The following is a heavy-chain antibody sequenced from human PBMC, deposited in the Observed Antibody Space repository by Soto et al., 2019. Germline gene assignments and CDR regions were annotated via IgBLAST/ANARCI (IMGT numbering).Heavy chain of an antibody. CDR2: IIPIFGTA. D-gene: IGHD3-16*01. V-gene: IGHV1-69*01. CDR3: ARDLAVEILGVSYGMGV. Sequence: QVQLVQSGAEVKKPGSSVKVSCKASGGTFSSYAISWVRQAPGQGLEWMGGIIPIFGTANYAQKFQGRVTITADESTSTAYMELSSLRSEDTAVYYCARDLAVEILGVSYGMGVWGQGTTVTVSS. J-gene: IGHJ6*02. CDR1: GGTFSSYA.